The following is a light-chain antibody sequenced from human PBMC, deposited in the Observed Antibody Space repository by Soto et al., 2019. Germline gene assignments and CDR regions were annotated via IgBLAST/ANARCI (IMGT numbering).Light chain of an antibody. CDR2: DVS. J-gene: IGKJ5*01. V-gene: IGKV3-15*01. Sequence: EKVMTQSPATLSLSPPEGDSIXGRAAQGVTTNFAWYQQKSGQSPRLLIYDVSNRATGVPARFSGSGSETDFTLTISGLRSEDSAVYFCQQYNNWPFSFGQGTRLEIK. CDR3: QQYNNWPFS. CDR1: QGVTTN.